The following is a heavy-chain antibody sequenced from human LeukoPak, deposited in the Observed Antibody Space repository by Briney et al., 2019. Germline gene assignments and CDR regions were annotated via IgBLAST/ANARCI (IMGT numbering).Heavy chain of an antibody. CDR3: AKVGYYDSSGPSDAFDI. CDR1: GFTFSSYG. Sequence: GGSLRLSCAASGFTFSSYGMHWVRQAPGKGLEWVAFIRYDGSNKYYADSVKGRFTISRDNSKNTLYLQMNSLRAEDTAVYYCAKVGYYDSSGPSDAFDIWGQGTMVTVSS. CDR2: IRYDGSNK. J-gene: IGHJ3*02. D-gene: IGHD3-22*01. V-gene: IGHV3-30*02.